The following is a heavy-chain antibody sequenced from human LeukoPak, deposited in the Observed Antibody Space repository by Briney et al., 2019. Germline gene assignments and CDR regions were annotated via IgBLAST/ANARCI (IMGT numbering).Heavy chain of an antibody. CDR3: AKVGLVVVAANRGEDAFDI. CDR1: GFTFSTYA. Sequence: GGSLRLSCAASGFTFSTYAMSWVRQAPGKGLEWASAISGSGGSTYYADSVKGRFTISRDNSKNTLYLQMNSLRAEDTAVYYCAKVGLVVVAANRGEDAFDIWGQGTMVTVSS. CDR2: ISGSGGST. J-gene: IGHJ3*02. D-gene: IGHD2-15*01. V-gene: IGHV3-23*01.